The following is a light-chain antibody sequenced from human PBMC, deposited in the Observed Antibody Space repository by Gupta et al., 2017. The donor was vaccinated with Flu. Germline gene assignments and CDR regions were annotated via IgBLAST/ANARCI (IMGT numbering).Light chain of an antibody. Sequence: DIQMTQSPSSLSASVGDRVTITCRASQSVSTYLNWYQQKPGKPPKLLIYAASSLQSGVPSRFSGSGSRTDFTLTISSLQPEDFATYYCQQSYTTPPWTFGQGTKVEIK. CDR1: QSVSTY. V-gene: IGKV1-39*01. CDR3: QQSYTTPPWT. J-gene: IGKJ1*01. CDR2: AAS.